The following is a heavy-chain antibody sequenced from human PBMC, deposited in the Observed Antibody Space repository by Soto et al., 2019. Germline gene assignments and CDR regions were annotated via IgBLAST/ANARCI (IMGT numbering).Heavy chain of an antibody. Sequence: GESLKISCKGSGYSFTNYWISWVRQMPGKGLEWMGRIDPSDSYTNYSPSFQGHVTISADKSISTAYLQWSSLKASDTAMYYCATALSVQAFDIWGQGTMVTVSS. J-gene: IGHJ3*02. CDR1: GYSFTNYW. V-gene: IGHV5-10-1*01. CDR3: ATALSVQAFDI. CDR2: IDPSDSYT.